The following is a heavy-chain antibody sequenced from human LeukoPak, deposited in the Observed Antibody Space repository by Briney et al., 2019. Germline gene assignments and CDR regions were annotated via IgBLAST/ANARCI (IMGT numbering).Heavy chain of an antibody. D-gene: IGHD2-8*01. CDR2: ISFVSGTI. V-gene: IGHV3-21*01. J-gene: IGHJ6*03. Sequence: PGRSLRLSCAASGFTFSEYGMHWVRQAPGKGLEWVSSISFVSGTICSADSLQGRFTTSRDNAQNSLYLQMNSLRVEDTAVYYCARPTGKWSDYMNVWGKGTTVTVSS. CDR3: ARPTGKWSDYMNV. CDR1: GFTFSEYG.